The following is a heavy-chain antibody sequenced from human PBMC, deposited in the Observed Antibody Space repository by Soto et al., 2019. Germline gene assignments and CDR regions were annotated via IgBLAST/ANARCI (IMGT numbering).Heavy chain of an antibody. Sequence: GSLRLSCAASGFMFSAYTMNWVCQAPGKGLEWLSSISDDSSYIDYADSLRGRFTVSRDNTRNSLYLQIDSLGVEDTAVYYCATPYYFNHWGPGTLVTVSS. J-gene: IGHJ1*01. CDR2: ISDDSSYI. CDR3: ATPYYFNH. CDR1: GFMFSAYT. D-gene: IGHD3-16*01. V-gene: IGHV3-21*06.